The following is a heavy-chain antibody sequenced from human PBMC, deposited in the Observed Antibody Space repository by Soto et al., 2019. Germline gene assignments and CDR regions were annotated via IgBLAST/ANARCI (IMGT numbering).Heavy chain of an antibody. V-gene: IGHV3-23*01. J-gene: IGHJ4*02. CDR1: GFTFSSFA. CDR2: MSNSGDNT. Sequence: PGGSLRLSCAASGFTFSSFAMGWVRQAPGKGLEWVSVMSNSGDNTYYADSVEGRFTISRDNSKNTLYLQMDSLRADDTAIYYCAKDATRTSGWYYFDYWGQGTLVTVSS. CDR3: AKDATRTSGWYYFDY. D-gene: IGHD6-19*01.